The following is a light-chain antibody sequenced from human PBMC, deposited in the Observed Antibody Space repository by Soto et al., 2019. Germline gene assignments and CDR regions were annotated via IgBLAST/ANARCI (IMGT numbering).Light chain of an antibody. J-gene: IGKJ2*01. CDR2: GAS. Sequence: EIVLTQSPGTLSLSPGERATLSCRASQTVSSNYLAWYQQIPGQAPRLFIYGASSRATGIPDRFSGSGSGTDFTLTISRLEPEDFAVYYCQQFSSSPPMYTFGQGSKLEIK. CDR3: QQFSSSPPMYT. CDR1: QTVSSNY. V-gene: IGKV3-20*01.